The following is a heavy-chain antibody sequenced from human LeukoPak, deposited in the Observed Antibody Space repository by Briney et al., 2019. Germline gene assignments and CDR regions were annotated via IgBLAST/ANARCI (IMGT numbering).Heavy chain of an antibody. CDR1: GFTFSSYA. CDR2: ISGSGGST. V-gene: IGHV3-23*01. Sequence: GRSLRLSCAASGFTFSSYAMSWVRQAPGKGLEWVSAISGSGGSTYYADSVKGRFTISRDNSKNTLYLQMNSLRAEDTAVYYCAKKAITMVRGVIIGAGEYYFDYWGQGTLVTVSS. J-gene: IGHJ4*02. D-gene: IGHD3-10*01. CDR3: AKKAITMVRGVIIGAGEYYFDY.